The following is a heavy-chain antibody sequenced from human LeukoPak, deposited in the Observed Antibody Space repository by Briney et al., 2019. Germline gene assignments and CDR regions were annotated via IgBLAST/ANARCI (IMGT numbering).Heavy chain of an antibody. V-gene: IGHV4-59*12. Sequence: SETLSLTCTVSGGSISSYYWSWIRQPPGKGLEWIGYIYYSGSTNYNPSLKSRVTISVDTSKNQFSLKLSSVTAADTAVYYCARGFDVWRAFDYWGQGTLVTVSS. J-gene: IGHJ4*02. CDR1: GGSISSYY. D-gene: IGHD3-9*01. CDR3: ARGFDVWRAFDY. CDR2: IYYSGST.